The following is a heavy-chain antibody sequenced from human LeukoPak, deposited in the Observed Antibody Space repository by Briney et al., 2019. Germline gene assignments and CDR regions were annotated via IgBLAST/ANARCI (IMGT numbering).Heavy chain of an antibody. J-gene: IGHJ4*02. V-gene: IGHV3-48*03. D-gene: IGHD3-22*01. Sequence: GSLRLSCVASGFTFSSYEMNWVRQAPGKGLEWVSYISGSYNTIYYADSVKGRFTVSRDNAKTSLYLQMNSLRAEDTAVYYCARDTLGGSGYLFDYWGQGTLVTVSS. CDR1: GFTFSSYE. CDR3: ARDTLGGSGYLFDY. CDR2: ISGSYNTI.